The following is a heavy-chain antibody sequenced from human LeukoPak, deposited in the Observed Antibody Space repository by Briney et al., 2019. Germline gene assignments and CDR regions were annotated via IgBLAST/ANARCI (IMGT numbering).Heavy chain of an antibody. CDR2: ISYDGTNK. CDR3: ARPSSGYYWGAAFDI. Sequence: GGSLRLSCAASKFTFSNCAMHWVRQAPGKGLEWVAVISYDGTNKYYADSVKGRFTISRGNSKNTLYLQMNSLRTEDTALYYCARPSSGYYWGAAFDIWGQGTMVTVSS. J-gene: IGHJ3*02. D-gene: IGHD3-22*01. V-gene: IGHV3-30*04. CDR1: KFTFSNCA.